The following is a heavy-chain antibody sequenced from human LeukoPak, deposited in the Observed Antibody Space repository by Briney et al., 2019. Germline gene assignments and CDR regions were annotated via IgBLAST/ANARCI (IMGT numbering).Heavy chain of an antibody. CDR1: GFTFSSYA. V-gene: IGHV3-30-3*01. D-gene: IGHD3-3*01. CDR2: ISYDGSNK. Sequence: GGSLRLSCAASGFTFSSYAMHWVRQAPGKGLEWVAVISYDGSNKYYADSVKGRFTISRDNSKNTLYPQMNSLRAEDTAVYYCARKSFWSGYNWFDPWGQGTLVTVSS. J-gene: IGHJ5*02. CDR3: ARKSFWSGYNWFDP.